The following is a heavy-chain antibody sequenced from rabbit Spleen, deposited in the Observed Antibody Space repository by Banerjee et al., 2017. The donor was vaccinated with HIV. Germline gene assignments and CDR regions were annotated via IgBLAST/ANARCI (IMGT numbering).Heavy chain of an antibody. CDR3: ARDTSSSFSSYGMDL. V-gene: IGHV1S45*01. Sequence: QEQLEESGGGLVQPEGSLTLTCTASGFSFSSNYYMFWVRQAPGKGLEWIVCIDIGSSGFTYYANWAKGRFTISKTSSTTVTLQMTSLTAADTATYFCARDTSSSFSSYGMDLWGPGTLVTVS. CDR1: GFSFSSNYY. D-gene: IGHD1-1*01. CDR2: IDIGSSGFT. J-gene: IGHJ6*01.